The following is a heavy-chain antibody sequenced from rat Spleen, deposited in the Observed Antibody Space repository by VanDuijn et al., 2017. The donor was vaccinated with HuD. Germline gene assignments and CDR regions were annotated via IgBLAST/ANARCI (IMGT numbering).Heavy chain of an antibody. CDR2: INYDGSGT. CDR1: GFTFSDYN. J-gene: IGHJ3*01. V-gene: IGHV5-7*01. D-gene: IGHD1-11*01. CDR3: ARQGYPSWFAY. Sequence: EVQLVESGGGLVQPGRSLKLSCAASGFTFSDYNMAWVRQAPKKGLEWVATINYDGSGTYYRDSVKGRFTISRDDAKSTLYLQMDSLRSDDTATYYCARQGYPSWFAYWGQGTLVTVSS.